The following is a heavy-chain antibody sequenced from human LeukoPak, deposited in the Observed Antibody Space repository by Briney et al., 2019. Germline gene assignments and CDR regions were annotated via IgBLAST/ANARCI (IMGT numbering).Heavy chain of an antibody. V-gene: IGHV5-51*01. CDR3: ARQDGNSKYYFDY. CDR1: GYSFTYYW. Sequence: GECLKISCKGSGYSFTYYWIGWVRQMPGKGLEWMGIIYPGDSDTRYRPSFQGQVTISVDKSISTAYLQWSSLKASDTAMYYCARQDGNSKYYFDYWGQGTLVTVSS. J-gene: IGHJ4*02. D-gene: IGHD1-1*01. CDR2: IYPGDSDT.